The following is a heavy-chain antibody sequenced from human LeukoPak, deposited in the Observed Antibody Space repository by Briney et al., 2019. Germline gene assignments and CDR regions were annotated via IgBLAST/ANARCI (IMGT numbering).Heavy chain of an antibody. Sequence: ASVKVSCKASGYTVTSYDINWLRQATGQGLEWMGWMNPNSGNTGYAQKFQGRVTMTRNTSISTAYMELSSMRSEDTAVYYCARGLRLGYCSSTSCRRKVYYYYYMDVWGTGTTVTISS. J-gene: IGHJ6*03. CDR2: MNPNSGNT. D-gene: IGHD2-2*01. V-gene: IGHV1-8*01. CDR1: GYTVTSYD. CDR3: ARGLRLGYCSSTSCRRKVYYYYYMDV.